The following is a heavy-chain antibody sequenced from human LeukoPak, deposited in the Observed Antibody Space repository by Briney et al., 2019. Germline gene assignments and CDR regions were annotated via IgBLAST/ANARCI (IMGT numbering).Heavy chain of an antibody. V-gene: IGHV3-9*01. J-gene: IGHJ4*02. CDR2: ISWNSGSI. CDR1: GFTFDDYA. CDR3: AKGHSSSWYFTFDY. Sequence: PGGSLRLSCAASGFTFDDYAMHWVRQAPGKGLEWVSGISWNSGSIGYADSVKGRFTISRDNAKNSLYLQMNSLRAEDTALYYCAKGHSSSWYFTFDYWGQGTLVTVSS. D-gene: IGHD6-13*01.